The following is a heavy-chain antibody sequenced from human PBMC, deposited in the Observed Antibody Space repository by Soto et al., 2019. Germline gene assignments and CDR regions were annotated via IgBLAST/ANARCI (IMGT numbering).Heavy chain of an antibody. J-gene: IGHJ4*02. D-gene: IGHD2-2*01. CDR2: ISYDGSNK. Sequence: QVQLVESGGGVVQPGRSLRLSCAASGFTFSSYGMHWVRQAPGKGLEWVAVISYDGSNKYYADSVKGRFTISRDNSKNTLYLQMNSLRAEDTAVYYCAKDPLGPAAKFLRWGIDYWGQGTLVTVAS. CDR3: AKDPLGPAAKFLRWGIDY. CDR1: GFTFSSYG. V-gene: IGHV3-30*18.